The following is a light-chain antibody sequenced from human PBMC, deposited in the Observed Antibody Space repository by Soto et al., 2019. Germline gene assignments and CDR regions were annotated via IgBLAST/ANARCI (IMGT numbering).Light chain of an antibody. CDR1: QSVTDNY. CDR2: GAS. V-gene: IGKV3-20*01. Sequence: EIVLTQSPATLSLSPWERATPSCRASQSVTDNYLAWYQQKPGQAPRLVISGASSRTSGIPDRFSASGSGTDFTLTISRLEPEDFAVYYCQQYSRAPLTFGQGTKVDIK. J-gene: IGKJ1*01. CDR3: QQYSRAPLT.